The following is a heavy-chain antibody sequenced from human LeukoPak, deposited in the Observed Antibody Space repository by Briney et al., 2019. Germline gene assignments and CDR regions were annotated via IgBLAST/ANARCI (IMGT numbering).Heavy chain of an antibody. V-gene: IGHV4-34*01. J-gene: IGHJ5*02. CDR2: INHSGST. CDR1: GFSFSSYS. CDR3: ARVQGYCSSTSCDNWFDP. D-gene: IGHD2-2*01. Sequence: PGGSLRLSCAASGFSFSSYSMSWVRQPPGKGLEWIGEINHSGSTNYNPSLKSRVTISVDTSKNQFSLKLSSVTAADTAVYYCARVQGYCSSTSCDNWFDPWGQGTLVTVSS.